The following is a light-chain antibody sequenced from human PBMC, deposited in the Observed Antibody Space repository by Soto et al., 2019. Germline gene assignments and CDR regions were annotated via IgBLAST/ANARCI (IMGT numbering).Light chain of an antibody. CDR1: QRINIY. J-gene: IGKJ5*01. CDR2: SAS. CDR3: QQYDNLPIT. Sequence: DIQMTQSPSSLSTSIGDRVTITCRASQRINIYLNWYRQKPGKAPELLIYSASNLQSGVPSRFSGSGSGTDFTFTISSLQPEDIGTYYCQQYDNLPITFGQGTRLEIK. V-gene: IGKV1-33*01.